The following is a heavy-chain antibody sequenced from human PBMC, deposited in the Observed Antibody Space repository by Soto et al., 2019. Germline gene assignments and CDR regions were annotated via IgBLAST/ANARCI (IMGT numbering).Heavy chain of an antibody. CDR2: IYYSGST. D-gene: IGHD6-6*01. J-gene: IGHJ4*02. V-gene: IGHV4-39*01. CDR3: ARLRGYSSFNY. CDR1: GGSISSSSYY. Sequence: SETLSLTCTVSGGSISSSSYYWGWIRQPPGKGLEWIGSIYYSGSTYYNPSLKSRVTISVDTSKNQFSLMLSSVTAADTAVYYCARLRGYSSFNYWGQGTLVTVSS.